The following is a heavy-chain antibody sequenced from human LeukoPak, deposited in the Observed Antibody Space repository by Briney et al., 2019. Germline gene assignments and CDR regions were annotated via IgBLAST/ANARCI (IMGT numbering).Heavy chain of an antibody. D-gene: IGHD2-21*02. J-gene: IGHJ3*02. CDR3: ARGYCGGDCPRDDDAFDI. CDR2: IYSSGTT. V-gene: IGHV3-66*01. Sequence: GGSLRLSCAASGLTVSRNYMTWVRQAPGKGLEWVSTIYSSGTTYYADSVKGRFAISRDSSKNTLYLQMNRLRVDDTAVYYCARGYCGGDCPRDDDAFDIWGQGTAVTVSS. CDR1: GLTVSRNY.